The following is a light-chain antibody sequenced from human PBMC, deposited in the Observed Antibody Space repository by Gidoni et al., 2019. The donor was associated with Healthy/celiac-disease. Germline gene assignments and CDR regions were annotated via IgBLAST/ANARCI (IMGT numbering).Light chain of an antibody. J-gene: IGKJ1*01. CDR3: QQSYSTPWT. Sequence: DIQMTQSPSSLSASVGDRVTITCRASHSISSYLNWYQQKPGKAPKLLIYAASSLQSGVPSRFSGSGSGTDFTLTISSLQPEDFATYSCQQSYSTPWTFGQGTKVEIK. V-gene: IGKV1-39*01. CDR2: AAS. CDR1: HSISSY.